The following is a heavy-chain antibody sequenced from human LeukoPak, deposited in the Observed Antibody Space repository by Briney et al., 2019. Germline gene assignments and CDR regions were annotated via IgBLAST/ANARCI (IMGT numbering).Heavy chain of an antibody. J-gene: IGHJ4*02. CDR1: GGSMSGYY. V-gene: IGHV4-59*08. Sequence: PSETLSLTCTISGGSMSGYYWSWIRQSPGKGLEWIGYIYYSRSTNYNPSLKSRVTISVDTSKNQFSLKLSSVTAADTAVYYCARRTYNWNEYFFDHWGQGTLVTVSS. D-gene: IGHD1-1*01. CDR3: ARRTYNWNEYFFDH. CDR2: IYYSRST.